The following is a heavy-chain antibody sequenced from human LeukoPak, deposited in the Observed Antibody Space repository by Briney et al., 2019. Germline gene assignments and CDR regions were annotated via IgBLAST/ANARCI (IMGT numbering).Heavy chain of an antibody. CDR2: IYPGDSDT. Sequence: GESLKISCKGFGYSFTSYWIAWVRQMPGKGLGWMGIIYPGDSDTRYSPSFQGQVTISADKSISTAYLQWSSLKASDTAMYYCARQPSPTDAFDIWGQGTMVTVSS. J-gene: IGHJ3*02. V-gene: IGHV5-51*01. CDR3: ARQPSPTDAFDI. CDR1: GYSFTSYW.